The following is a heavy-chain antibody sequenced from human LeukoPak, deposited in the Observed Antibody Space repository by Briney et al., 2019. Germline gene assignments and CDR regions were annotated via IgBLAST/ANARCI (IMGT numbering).Heavy chain of an antibody. CDR2: INPNSGGT. CDR1: GYTFTDYY. D-gene: IGHD6-19*01. CDR3: ARDSSGWTNNWFDP. V-gene: IGHV1-2*02. Sequence: ASVKVSCKASGYTFTDYYMHWVRQAPGQGLEWMGWINPNSGGTKYAQKFQGRVTMTRDTSINTAYMEVSRLRSDDTAVYHCARDSSGWTNNWFDPWGQGTLVTVSS. J-gene: IGHJ5*02.